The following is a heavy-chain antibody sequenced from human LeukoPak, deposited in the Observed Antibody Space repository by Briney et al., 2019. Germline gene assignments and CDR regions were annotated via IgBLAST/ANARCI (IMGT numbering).Heavy chain of an antibody. V-gene: IGHV4-34*01. D-gene: IGHD3-10*01. CDR2: INHSGST. J-gene: IGHJ4*02. CDR1: GGSFSGYY. Sequence: PSETLSLTCAVYGGSFSGYYWSWIRQPPGKGLEWIGEINHSGSTNYNPSLKSRVTISVDTSKNQFSLKLSSVTAADTAVYYCARGSRYYYPDYWGQGTLVTVSS. CDR3: ARGSRYYYPDY.